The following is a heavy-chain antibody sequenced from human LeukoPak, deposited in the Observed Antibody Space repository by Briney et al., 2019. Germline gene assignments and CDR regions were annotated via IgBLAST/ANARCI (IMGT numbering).Heavy chain of an antibody. CDR1: DDSFSSRY. V-gene: IGHV4-59*11. J-gene: IGHJ3*02. Sequence: SETLSLTCAVSDDSFSSRYWTWIRQPPGKGLKWIGYISYIGSTNYNPSLKSRVTISIDTSKNQFSLKLSSVTAADTAVYYCARDLVTVTKGFDIWGQGTMVSVSS. CDR2: ISYIGST. CDR3: ARDLVTVTKGFDI. D-gene: IGHD4-17*01.